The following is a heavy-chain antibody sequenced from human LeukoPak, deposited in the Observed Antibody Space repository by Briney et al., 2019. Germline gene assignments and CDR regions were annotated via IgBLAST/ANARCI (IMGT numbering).Heavy chain of an antibody. Sequence: GGSLRLSCAASGLTFSSYAMTWVRQAPGKGLEWISYINEGSNNIFYADSVKGRFTISRDNAKNSLHLQMNSLRVDDTAVYYCARDDLTNGYNGNFWGQGTLVTVSS. CDR2: INEGSNNI. D-gene: IGHD5-24*01. V-gene: IGHV3-48*01. J-gene: IGHJ1*01. CDR1: GLTFSSYA. CDR3: ARDDLTNGYNGNF.